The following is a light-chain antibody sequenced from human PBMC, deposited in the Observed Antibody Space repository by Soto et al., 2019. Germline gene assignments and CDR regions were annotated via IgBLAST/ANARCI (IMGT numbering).Light chain of an antibody. J-gene: IGKJ4*01. V-gene: IGKV3-15*01. CDR3: QRYNSWPLT. Sequence: EIVMTQSPATLSVSPGERATLSCRASQGIGSTLAWYQQKPGQTPKLLIYGASTRATGVPARFSGGGSGTEFTLTINSLQPEDFAVYYCQRYNSWPLTFGGGTKVDIK. CDR2: GAS. CDR1: QGIGST.